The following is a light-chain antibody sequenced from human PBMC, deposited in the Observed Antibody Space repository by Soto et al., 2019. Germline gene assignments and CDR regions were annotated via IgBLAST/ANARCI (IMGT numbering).Light chain of an antibody. CDR2: DAS. J-gene: IGKJ3*01. CDR1: QSVSSY. CDR3: QQRSNWPPRFT. V-gene: IGKV3-11*01. Sequence: EIVLTQSPATLSLSPGERATLSCRASQSVSSYLAWYQQKPGQAPRLLIYDASNRATGIPARFSGSGSWTDFTLTISILEPEDFAVYYCQQRSNWPPRFTFGPGTKVDIK.